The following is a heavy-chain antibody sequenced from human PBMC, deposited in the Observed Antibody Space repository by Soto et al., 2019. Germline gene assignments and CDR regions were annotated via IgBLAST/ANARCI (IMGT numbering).Heavy chain of an antibody. D-gene: IGHD3-10*01. CDR2: VYYSGST. CDR1: GGSVNSDSYY. Sequence: QVQLQESGPGLVKPSETLSLTCTVSGGSVNSDSYYWTWIRQPPGKRMEWIGSVYYSGSTNYNPSLKSRVTISVDTSKNQCSLRLRSVTAADTAGYFCARASREFSSSGGLDVWGQGTTVTVSS. CDR3: ARASREFSSSGGLDV. J-gene: IGHJ6*02. V-gene: IGHV4-61*01.